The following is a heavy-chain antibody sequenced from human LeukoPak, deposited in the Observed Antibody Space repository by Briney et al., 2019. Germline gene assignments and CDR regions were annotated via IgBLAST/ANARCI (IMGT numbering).Heavy chain of an antibody. D-gene: IGHD3-10*01. CDR1: GGSISSYY. Sequence: PSETLSLTCTVSGGSISSYYWSWIRQPPGKGLEWSGYIYTSGSTNYNPSLKSRVTISVDTSKNQFSLKLSSVTAADTAVYYCARGRREVTSGYYYYYYMDVWGKGTTLTVSS. CDR3: ARGRREVTSGYYYYYYMDV. V-gene: IGHV4-4*09. CDR2: IYTSGST. J-gene: IGHJ6*03.